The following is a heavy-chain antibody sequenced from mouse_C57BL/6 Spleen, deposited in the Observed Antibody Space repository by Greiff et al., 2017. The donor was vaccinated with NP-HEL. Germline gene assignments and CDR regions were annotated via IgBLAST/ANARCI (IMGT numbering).Heavy chain of an antibody. CDR3: ARGGYSIYAMDY. D-gene: IGHD2-5*01. CDR1: GYTFTSYW. J-gene: IGHJ4*01. CDR2: IDPSDSYT. V-gene: IGHV1-69*01. Sequence: VQLQQPGAELVMPGASVKLSCKASGYTFTSYWMHWVKQRPGQGLEWIGEIDPSDSYTNYNQKFKGKSTLTVDKSSSTAYMQLSSLTSEDSAVYYCARGGYSIYAMDYWGQGTSVTVSS.